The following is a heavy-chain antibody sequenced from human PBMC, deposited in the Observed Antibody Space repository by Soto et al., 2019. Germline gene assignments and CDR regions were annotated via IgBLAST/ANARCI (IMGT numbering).Heavy chain of an antibody. CDR3: AKVGVWNYDPSPYNWFDP. CDR1: GFTFSSYG. Sequence: GGSLRLSCAASGFTFSSYGMHWVRQAPGKGLEWVAVISYDGSNKYYADSVNGRFTISSDNYKNTLYLQMNSLRAEDTAVYYCAKVGVWNYDPSPYNWFDPWGQGTLVTVSS. J-gene: IGHJ5*02. V-gene: IGHV3-30*18. D-gene: IGHD1-7*01. CDR2: ISYDGSNK.